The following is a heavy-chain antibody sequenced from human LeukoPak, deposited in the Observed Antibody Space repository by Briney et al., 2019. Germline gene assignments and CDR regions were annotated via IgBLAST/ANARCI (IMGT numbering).Heavy chain of an antibody. J-gene: IGHJ4*02. D-gene: IGHD6-13*01. CDR2: ISAYNGNT. CDR1: GYTFTSYG. V-gene: IGHV1-18*01. Sequence: ASVKVSCKASGYTFTSYGISWVRQAPGQGLEWMGWISAYNGNTNYAQKLQGRVTMTTDTSTSTAYMELRSLRSDDTAVYYCARVCIRPMQLVLPHFDYWGQGTLVTVSS. CDR3: ARVCIRPMQLVLPHFDY.